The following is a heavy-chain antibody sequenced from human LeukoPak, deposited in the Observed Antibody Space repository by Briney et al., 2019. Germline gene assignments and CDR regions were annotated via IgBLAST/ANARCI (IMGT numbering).Heavy chain of an antibody. CDR3: ARDLLIITMIGDNWFDP. Sequence: SETLSLTCTVSGDSISSYYWSWIRQPPGKGLEWIGYIYYSGSTNYNPSLKSRVTISLDTSKNQFSLKLTSVTAADTAVYYCARDLLIITMIGDNWFDPWGQGTLVTVSS. V-gene: IGHV4-59*01. CDR2: IYYSGST. J-gene: IGHJ5*02. D-gene: IGHD3-22*01. CDR1: GDSISSYY.